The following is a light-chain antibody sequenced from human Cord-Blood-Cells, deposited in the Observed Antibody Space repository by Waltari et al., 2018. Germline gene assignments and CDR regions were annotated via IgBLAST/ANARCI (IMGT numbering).Light chain of an antibody. J-gene: IGLJ3*02. CDR3: YSAADNNWV. CDR2: KDS. Sequence: SYELTQPSSVSVSPGQTARITCPGDVLAKKYARWFQQKPGQAPVLVIYKDSERPSGILERFSVSSSVTTVTLTIGGSQVEDEADYYCYSAADNNWVFGGGTKLTVL. CDR1: VLAKKY. V-gene: IGLV3-27*01.